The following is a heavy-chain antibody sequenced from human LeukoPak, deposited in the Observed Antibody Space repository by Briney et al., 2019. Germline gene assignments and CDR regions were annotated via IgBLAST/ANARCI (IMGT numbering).Heavy chain of an antibody. CDR2: ISSSSSYI. CDR3: ARQSIAVAGATFDY. V-gene: IGHV3-21*01. Sequence: GGSLRLSCAASGFTFSSYSMNWVRQAPGKGLEWVSSISSSSSYIYYADSVKGRFTISRDNAENSLYLQMNSLRAEDTAVYYCARQSIAVAGATFDYWGQGTLVTVSS. D-gene: IGHD6-19*01. CDR1: GFTFSSYS. J-gene: IGHJ4*02.